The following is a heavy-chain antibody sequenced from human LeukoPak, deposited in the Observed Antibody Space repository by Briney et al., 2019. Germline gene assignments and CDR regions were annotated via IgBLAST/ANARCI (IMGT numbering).Heavy chain of an antibody. J-gene: IGHJ4*02. CDR3: AKAAGYSYGFSSYYFDY. CDR2: ISGSGGSA. D-gene: IGHD5-18*01. V-gene: IGHV3-23*01. Sequence: PGGSLRLSCAASGFTFSSYAISWVRQAPGKGLEWVSAISGSGGSAYYADSVKGRFTISRDNSKNTLYLQMNSLRAEDTAVYYCAKAAGYSYGFSSYYFDYWGQGTLVTVSS. CDR1: GFTFSSYA.